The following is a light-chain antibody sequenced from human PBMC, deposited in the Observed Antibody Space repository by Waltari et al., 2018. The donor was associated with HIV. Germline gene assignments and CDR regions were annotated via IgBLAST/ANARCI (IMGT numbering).Light chain of an antibody. CDR3: AVWDDTLSGHLV. CDR1: SSNVGSTY. Sequence: QSVLTQPPSASGTPGQRVTISCSGSSSNVGSTYVHWYQQLPGTAPKLRIYRNNQRPSGVTDRFSGSKSGTSASLAISGLRSEDEADYYCAVWDDTLSGHLVFGGGTKLTVL. CDR2: RNN. J-gene: IGLJ2*01. V-gene: IGLV1-47*01.